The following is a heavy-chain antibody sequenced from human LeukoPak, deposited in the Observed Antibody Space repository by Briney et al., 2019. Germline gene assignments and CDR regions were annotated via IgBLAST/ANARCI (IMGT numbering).Heavy chain of an antibody. Sequence: ASVKVSCKASGYTFTSYYMYWVRQAPGQGLEWMGMINPSGGSTTYAQKFQGRVTMTRDTSTSTVYMELSSLRSEDAAVYYRARDVGSSSWYFDYWGQGTLVTVSS. J-gene: IGHJ4*02. V-gene: IGHV1-46*01. CDR1: GYTFTSYY. CDR3: ARDVGSSSWYFDY. D-gene: IGHD6-13*01. CDR2: INPSGGST.